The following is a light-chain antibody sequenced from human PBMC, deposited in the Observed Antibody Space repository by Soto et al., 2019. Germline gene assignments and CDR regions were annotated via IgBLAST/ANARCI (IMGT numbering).Light chain of an antibody. Sequence: QSVLTKPASVSGSPGQSITISCTGTSREFGGYNYVSWYQQHPGKAPKLMIYDVSNRPSGVSNRFSGSKSGNTASLTISGLQAEDEADYYCSSYTSSSTLDVFGTGTKVTVL. CDR3: SSYTSSSTLDV. J-gene: IGLJ1*01. CDR1: SREFGGYNY. V-gene: IGLV2-14*01. CDR2: DVS.